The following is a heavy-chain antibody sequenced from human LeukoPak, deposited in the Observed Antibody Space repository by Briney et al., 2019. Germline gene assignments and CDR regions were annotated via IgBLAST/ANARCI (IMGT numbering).Heavy chain of an antibody. D-gene: IGHD3-3*02. CDR3: TRDSNINVFDI. CDR1: GGSISSYY. V-gene: IGHV4-4*07. CDR2: IFISGST. Sequence: PSETLSLTCTVSGGSISSYYWTWIRQPAGKGLEWIGRIFISGSTNYSPSLKSRVTISVDTSKNQFSLKLSSVTAADTAVYYCTRDSNINVFDIWGQGTMVTVSS. J-gene: IGHJ3*02.